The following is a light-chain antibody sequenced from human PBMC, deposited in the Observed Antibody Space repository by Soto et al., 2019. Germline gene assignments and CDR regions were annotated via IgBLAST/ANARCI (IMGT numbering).Light chain of an antibody. CDR3: MQALQTPLT. J-gene: IGKJ4*01. CDR2: LGS. V-gene: IGKV2-28*01. CDR1: QSLLHSNGYNY. Sequence: DIVMTQSQLSLPVTPGEPASISCRSSQSLLHSNGYNYLDWYLQKPGQSPQVLIYLGSNRASGVPDRFSGSGSGTDFTLKISRVEAEDVGIYYCMQALQTPLTFGGGTKVDI.